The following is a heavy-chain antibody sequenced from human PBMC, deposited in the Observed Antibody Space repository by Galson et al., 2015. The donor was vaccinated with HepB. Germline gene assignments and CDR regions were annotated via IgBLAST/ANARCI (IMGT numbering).Heavy chain of an antibody. CDR2: INPNSGGT. CDR1: GYTFTGYY. D-gene: IGHD3-22*01. Sequence: SVKASCKASGYTFTGYYMHWVRQAPGQGLEWMGRINPNSGGTNYAQKFQGRVTMTRDTSISTAYMELSRLRSDDTAVYSCARDPTYDSTLDLDYWGQGTLVTVSS. J-gene: IGHJ4*02. CDR3: ARDPTYDSTLDLDY. V-gene: IGHV1-2*06.